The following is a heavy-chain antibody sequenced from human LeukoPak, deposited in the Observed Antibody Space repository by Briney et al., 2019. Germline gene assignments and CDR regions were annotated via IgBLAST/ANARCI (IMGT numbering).Heavy chain of an antibody. J-gene: IGHJ4*02. CDR1: GFTFDDYA. D-gene: IGHD3-22*01. V-gene: IGHV3-30*04. CDR2: ISYDGSNE. CDR3: ARSPTDYDSSGYYRY. Sequence: GGSLTLSCAASGFTFDDYAMHWVRQAPGKGLEWVAVISYDGSNEYYADSVKGRFTLSRDNSKNTLYLQMNSLRAGDTAVYYCARSPTDYDSSGYYRYWGQGTLVTVSS.